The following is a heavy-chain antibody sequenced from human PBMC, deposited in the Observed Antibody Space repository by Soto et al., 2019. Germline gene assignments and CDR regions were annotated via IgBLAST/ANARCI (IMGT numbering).Heavy chain of an antibody. J-gene: IGHJ4*02. Sequence: QVQLVESGGGVVQPGRSLRLSCAASGFTFSSYAMHWVRQAPGKGLEWVAVISYDGSNKYYADSVKGRFTISRDNSKNPLYLQMNSLRAEDTAVYYCARDFSSSSSLDYWGQGTLVTVSS. V-gene: IGHV3-30-3*01. CDR2: ISYDGSNK. D-gene: IGHD6-6*01. CDR1: GFTFSSYA. CDR3: ARDFSSSSSLDY.